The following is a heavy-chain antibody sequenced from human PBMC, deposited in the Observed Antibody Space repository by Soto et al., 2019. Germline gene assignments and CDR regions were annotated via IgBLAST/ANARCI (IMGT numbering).Heavy chain of an antibody. CDR1: GFTFSSYG. CDR3: AKDHVGGVFTN. J-gene: IGHJ4*02. D-gene: IGHD1-26*01. V-gene: IGHV3-30*18. Sequence: QVQLVESGGGVVQPGRSLRLSCAASGFTFSSYGMHWVRQAPGKGLEWVAVISYDGSNKYYADSVKGRFTISRDNSKNTLYLQMISLRAEDTAVYYCAKDHVGGVFTNWGQGTLVTVSS. CDR2: ISYDGSNK.